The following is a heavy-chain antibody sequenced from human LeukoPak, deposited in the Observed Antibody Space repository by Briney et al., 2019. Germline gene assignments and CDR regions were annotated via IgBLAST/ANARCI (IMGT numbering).Heavy chain of an antibody. CDR3: ARHRRHGILSSWYNSGEWFDP. CDR1: GGSFSGYY. V-gene: IGHV4-34*01. D-gene: IGHD6-13*01. CDR2: INHSGST. J-gene: IGHJ5*02. Sequence: SETLSLTCAVYGGSFSGYYWSWIRQPPGKGLEWIGEINHSGSTNYNPSLKSRVTISVDTSKNQFSLKLSSVTAADTAVYYCARHRRHGILSSWYNSGEWFDPWGQGTLVTVSS.